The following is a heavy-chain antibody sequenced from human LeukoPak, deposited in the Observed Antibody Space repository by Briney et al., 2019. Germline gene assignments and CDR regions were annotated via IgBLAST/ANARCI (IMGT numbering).Heavy chain of an antibody. CDR3: ARVDWMIGAFDI. J-gene: IGHJ3*02. V-gene: IGHV3-33*01. CDR2: IWYDGSNK. Sequence: GGSLRLSCAASGFTFSSYGLHWVRQAPGKGLEWVAVIWYDGSNKYYADSVKGRFTISRDNSKNILYLQMNSLRAEDTAVYYCARVDWMIGAFDIWGQGTMVTVSS. CDR1: GFTFSSYG. D-gene: IGHD3-22*01.